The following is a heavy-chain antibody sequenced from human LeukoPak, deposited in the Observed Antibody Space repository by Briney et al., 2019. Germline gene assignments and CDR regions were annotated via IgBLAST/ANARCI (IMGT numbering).Heavy chain of an antibody. D-gene: IGHD3-22*01. CDR3: ARAHTYYDSSGYYYILDY. Sequence: SGGSLRLSCAASGFTFSSYAMHWVRQAPGKGLEWVAVISYDGSNKYYADSVKGRFTISRDNSKNTLYLQMNSLRAEDTAVYYCARAHTYYDSSGYYYILDYWGQGTLVTVSS. CDR2: ISYDGSNK. J-gene: IGHJ4*02. V-gene: IGHV3-30-3*01. CDR1: GFTFSSYA.